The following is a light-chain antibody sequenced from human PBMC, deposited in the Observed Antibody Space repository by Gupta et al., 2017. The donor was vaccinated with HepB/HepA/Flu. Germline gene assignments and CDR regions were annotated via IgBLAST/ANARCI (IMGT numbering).Light chain of an antibody. V-gene: IGLV2-18*02. CDR3: SSYTSSFTYV. CDR1: SSDVSGYNR. CDR2: EVS. J-gene: IGLJ1*01. Sequence: QSALTQPPSVSGSPGQSVTISCTGTSSDVSGYNRVSWYQQPPGTAPKLMIYEVSKRPSGVPDRFSGSKSGNTASLTISGLQAEDEADYYCSSYTSSFTYVFGTGTKVTVL.